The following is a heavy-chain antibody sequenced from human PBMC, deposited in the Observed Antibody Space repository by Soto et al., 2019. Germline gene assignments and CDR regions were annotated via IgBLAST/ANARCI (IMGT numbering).Heavy chain of an antibody. J-gene: IGHJ4*02. V-gene: IGHV1-18*01. CDR2: ISTYNGKA. Sequence: QVQLLQSEAEVKKPGASVKVSCKASGYTFTDQGISWVRQAPGQRLEWMGWISTYNGKADYAQKFQGRVTMTTDTSTSTAYMELRSLRSDDTAVYYCARENRFKSGWYGYWGQGSLVTVSS. CDR1: GYTFTDQG. CDR3: ARENRFKSGWYGY. D-gene: IGHD6-19*01.